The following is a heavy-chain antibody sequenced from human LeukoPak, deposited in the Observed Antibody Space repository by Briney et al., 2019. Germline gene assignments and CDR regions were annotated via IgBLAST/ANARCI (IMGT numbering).Heavy chain of an antibody. J-gene: IGHJ3*02. CDR3: ARGGSGWAEGGAFDI. V-gene: IGHV4-34*01. CDR1: GGSFSGYY. CDR2: IYYSGST. Sequence: SETLSLTCAVYGGSFSGYYWSWIRQPPGKGLEWIGSIYYSGSTYYNPPLKSRVTISVDTSKNQFSLKLSSVTAADTAVYYWARGGSGWAEGGAFDIWGQGTMVTVSS. D-gene: IGHD6-19*01.